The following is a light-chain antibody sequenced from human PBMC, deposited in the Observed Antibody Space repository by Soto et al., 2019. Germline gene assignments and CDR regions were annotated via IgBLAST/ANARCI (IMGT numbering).Light chain of an antibody. Sequence: EVVLTQSPGTLSLSPGERATLSCRASQSVGSTYLAWYQQKPGQAPRHLIYGTFSRATAIPDRFSGSGSGTDFPLSISRLEPEDFAVYYCQQYGESPWTFGQGTKVEIK. CDR2: GTF. J-gene: IGKJ1*01. V-gene: IGKV3-20*01. CDR1: QSVGSTY. CDR3: QQYGESPWT.